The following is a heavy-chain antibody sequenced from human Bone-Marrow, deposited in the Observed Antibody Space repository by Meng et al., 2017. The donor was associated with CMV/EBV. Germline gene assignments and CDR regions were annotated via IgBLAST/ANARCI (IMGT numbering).Heavy chain of an antibody. V-gene: IGHV3-7*01. CDR3: ARDPGSGYLSPFDY. D-gene: IGHD3-22*01. Sequence: GESLKISCAASGSTFTYYWMSWVRQAPGKGLEWVANINQNGGEKYYLDSVKGRFTISRDNAKSSLYLQMNSLRAEDRAVYYCARDPGSGYLSPFDYWGQGTLVTVSS. CDR2: INQNGGEK. J-gene: IGHJ4*02. CDR1: GSTFTYYW.